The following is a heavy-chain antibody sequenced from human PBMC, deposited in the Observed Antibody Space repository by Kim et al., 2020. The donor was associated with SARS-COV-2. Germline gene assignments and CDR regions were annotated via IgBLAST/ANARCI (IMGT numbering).Heavy chain of an antibody. CDR1: GYSFNTYY. D-gene: IGHD1-1*01. V-gene: IGHV1-46*02. CDR3: ARGGKSTGVDDERLDV. CDR2: MDPTGAKK. Sequence: ASVKVSCTASGYSFNTYYIHWVRQAPGQGLEWMGIMDPTGAKKIYAQKFRGRVTMTGATPTNTVYMEVGSLTSGDTALYFCARGGKSTGVDDERLDVWG. J-gene: IGHJ6*02.